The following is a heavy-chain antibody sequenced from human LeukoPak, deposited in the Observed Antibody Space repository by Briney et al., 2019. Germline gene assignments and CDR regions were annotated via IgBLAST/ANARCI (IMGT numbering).Heavy chain of an antibody. V-gene: IGHV4-28*05. CDR1: GYSISSGNW. J-gene: IGHJ5*02. D-gene: IGHD3-10*01. Sequence: PSDTLSLTCAVSGYSISSGNWWGWIRQPPGKALEWIGYIYYTGSIYYNPSLKSRVTMSVDTSKNQFSLKLRSVTAVDTAVYYCARNAAGFEGGFDPWGQGTLVTVSS. CDR2: IYYTGSI. CDR3: ARNAAGFEGGFDP.